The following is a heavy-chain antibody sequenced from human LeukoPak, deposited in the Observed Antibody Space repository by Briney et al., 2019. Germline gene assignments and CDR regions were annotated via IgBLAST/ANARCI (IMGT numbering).Heavy chain of an antibody. J-gene: IGHJ5*02. V-gene: IGHV4-34*01. D-gene: IGHD2-2*01. CDR2: INHSGST. CDR1: GGSFSGYY. Sequence: PSETLSLTCAVSGGSFSGYYWSWIRQPPGKGLEWMGEINHSGSTNYNPSLKRRVTISVDTSKNQFSLKLSSVTAADTAVYYCARGGDIVVVPAAMGDGYWFDPWGQGTLVTVSS. CDR3: ARGGDIVVVPAAMGDGYWFDP.